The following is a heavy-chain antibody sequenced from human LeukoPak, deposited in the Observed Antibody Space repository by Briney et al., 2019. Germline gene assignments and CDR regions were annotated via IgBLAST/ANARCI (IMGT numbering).Heavy chain of an antibody. CDR3: ARGRDIVVVTASPDFDY. V-gene: IGHV4-34*01. J-gene: IGHJ4*02. CDR1: GGSFSGYY. D-gene: IGHD2-21*02. CDR2: INHSGST. Sequence: SETLSPTCAVYGGSFSGYYWSWIRQPPGKGLEWIGEINHSGSTNYNPSLKSRVTISVDTSKNQFSLKLSSVTAADTAVYYCARGRDIVVVTASPDFDYWGQGTLVTVSS.